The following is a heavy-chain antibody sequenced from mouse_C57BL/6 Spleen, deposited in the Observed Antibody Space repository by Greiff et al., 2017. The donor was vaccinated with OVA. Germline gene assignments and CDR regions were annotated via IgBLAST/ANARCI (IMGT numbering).Heavy chain of an antibody. CDR2: FHPYNDDT. J-gene: IGHJ1*03. Sequence: VQLVASGAELVKPGASVKMSCKASGYTFTTYPIEWLKQNHGKSLEWIGNFHPYNDDTKYNEKFKCKATLTVEKYSSTVYLELSRLTSDDSAVYYCARRGLRGWYFDVWGTGTTVTVAT. CDR3: ARRGLRGWYFDV. D-gene: IGHD1-1*01. CDR1: GYTFTTYP. V-gene: IGHV1-47*01.